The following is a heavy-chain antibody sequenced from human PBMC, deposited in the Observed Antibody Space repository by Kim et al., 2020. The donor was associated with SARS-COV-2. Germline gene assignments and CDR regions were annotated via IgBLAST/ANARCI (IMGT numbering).Heavy chain of an antibody. CDR1: GFTFSSYD. Sequence: GGSLRLSCAASGFTFSSYDMHWVRQATGKGLEWVSAIGTAGDTYYPGSVKGRFTISRENAKNSLYLQMNSLRAGDTAVYYCAKGGYPDWYFDLWGRGTLVTVSS. CDR2: IGTAGDT. V-gene: IGHV3-13*01. CDR3: AKGGYPDWYFDL. J-gene: IGHJ2*01. D-gene: IGHD3-16*02.